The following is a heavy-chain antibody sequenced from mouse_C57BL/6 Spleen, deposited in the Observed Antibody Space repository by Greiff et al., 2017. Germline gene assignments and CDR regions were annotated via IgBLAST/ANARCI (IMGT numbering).Heavy chain of an antibody. V-gene: IGHV1-64*01. CDR3: ARDSSGFQCDY. CDR2: IHPNSGST. CDR1: GYTFTSYW. Sequence: VQLQQPGAELVKPGASVKLSCKASGYTFTSYWMHWVKQRPGQGLEWIGMIHPNSGSTNYNEKFKSKATLTVDKSSSTAYMQLSSLTSEDSAVYYCARDSSGFQCDYWGQGTTLTVSS. J-gene: IGHJ2*01. D-gene: IGHD3-2*02.